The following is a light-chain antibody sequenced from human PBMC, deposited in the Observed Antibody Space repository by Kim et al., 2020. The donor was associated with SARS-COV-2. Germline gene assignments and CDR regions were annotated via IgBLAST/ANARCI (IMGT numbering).Light chain of an antibody. CDR1: SLRRYY. Sequence: SSELTQDPAVSVAVGQTVKITCQGDSLRRYYASWHQQKPGQAPVLVIYGRNNRPSGIPERLSGSTSGNTASLIITGAQAEDEADYYCSSRGSSENVLFGGGTKVTVL. CDR3: SSRGSSENVL. J-gene: IGLJ2*01. V-gene: IGLV3-19*01. CDR2: GRN.